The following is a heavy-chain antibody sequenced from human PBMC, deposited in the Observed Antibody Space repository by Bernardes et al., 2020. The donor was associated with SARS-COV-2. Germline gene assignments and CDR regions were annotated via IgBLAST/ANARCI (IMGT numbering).Heavy chain of an antibody. CDR1: GDSVSSSTW. J-gene: IGHJ4*02. CDR3: GGGTNYKFDY. V-gene: IGHV4-4*02. D-gene: IGHD1-26*01. Sequence: SETLSLTCAFSGDSVSSSTWWICVRQSPGVGLEYIGETYHTGTTKYKSSLKSRVTLSVDKPNNQFSLTLTSVTAADTAVYYCGGGTNYKFDYWGQGIRVTVPS. CDR2: TYHTGTT.